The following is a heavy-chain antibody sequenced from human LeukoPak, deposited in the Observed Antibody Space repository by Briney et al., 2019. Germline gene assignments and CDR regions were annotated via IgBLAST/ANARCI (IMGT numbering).Heavy chain of an antibody. CDR3: ARMLVYNSGGEAFDC. CDR2: ISDTGFTT. Sequence: GGSLRLSCAASGFIINDYYMTWIRQTPGKGLEWISDISDTGFTTQYADSVKGRFTISRDNAKNSMYLQMTSLRAEDTAVYYCARMLVYNSGGEAFDCWGQGTLVTVSS. CDR1: GFIINDYY. V-gene: IGHV3-11*04. D-gene: IGHD3-10*01. J-gene: IGHJ4*02.